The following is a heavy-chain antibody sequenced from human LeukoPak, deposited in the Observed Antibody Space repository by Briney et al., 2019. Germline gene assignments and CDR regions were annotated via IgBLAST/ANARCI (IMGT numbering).Heavy chain of an antibody. CDR2: IYGGGTT. J-gene: IGHJ4*02. Sequence: VGSLSLSYAASGFTVSNAYMSWVRQAPGKGLEWVSVIYGGGTTSYADSLKGRFNISRDNYKNTLYLQMNSLRAEDTAMYYCASDPIAVAGTVYWGQGTLVTVSS. V-gene: IGHV3-66*01. CDR3: ASDPIAVAGTVY. CDR1: GFTVSNAY. D-gene: IGHD6-19*01.